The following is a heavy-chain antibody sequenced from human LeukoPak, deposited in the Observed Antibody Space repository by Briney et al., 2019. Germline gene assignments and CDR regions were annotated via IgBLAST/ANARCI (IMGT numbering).Heavy chain of an antibody. CDR2: TIPIFGRT. Sequence: ASVKVSCKVSGGTFSSYGISWVRQAPGQGLEWMGVTIPIFGRTDYAQKFQGRVTIIADKSTNTAYMELRSLRSEDTAVYYCARAGGAPYYYYYMDVWGKGTTVTVSS. CDR3: ARAGGAPYYYYYMDV. CDR1: GGTFSSYG. J-gene: IGHJ6*03. D-gene: IGHD1-26*01. V-gene: IGHV1-69*06.